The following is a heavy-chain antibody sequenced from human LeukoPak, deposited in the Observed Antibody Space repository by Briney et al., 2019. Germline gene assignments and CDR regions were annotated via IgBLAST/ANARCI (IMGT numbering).Heavy chain of an antibody. CDR2: INSNSGGT. Sequence: GASVKVSCKASGYTFTGYYMHWVRQAPGQGLEWMGWINSNSGGTNYAQKFQGRVTMTRDTSISTAYMELSRLRSDDTAVYYCARDRYDFWSGYPDTNWFDPWGQGTLVTVSS. D-gene: IGHD3-3*01. CDR1: GYTFTGYY. V-gene: IGHV1-2*02. J-gene: IGHJ5*02. CDR3: ARDRYDFWSGYPDTNWFDP.